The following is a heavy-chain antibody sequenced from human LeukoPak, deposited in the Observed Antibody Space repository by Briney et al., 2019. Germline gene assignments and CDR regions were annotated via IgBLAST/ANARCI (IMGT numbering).Heavy chain of an antibody. CDR3: ARDWQLGYCSSTSCYASDY. CDR2: IDYSGST. CDR1: GGSISSSDYY. J-gene: IGHJ4*02. Sequence: SETLSLTCTVSGGSISSSDYYWGWIRQPPGQGLEWIGSIDYSGSTYSNPSLKSRVTVSVDTSKNQFSLKLSSVTAADTAVYYCARDWQLGYCSSTSCYASDYWGQGTLVTVSS. V-gene: IGHV4-39*07. D-gene: IGHD2-2*01.